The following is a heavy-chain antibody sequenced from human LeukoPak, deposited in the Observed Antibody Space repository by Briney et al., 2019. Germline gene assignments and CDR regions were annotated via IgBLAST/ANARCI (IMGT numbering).Heavy chain of an antibody. CDR3: TRDLRFDY. V-gene: IGHV3-49*04. CDR2: IKSNAYGGTT. CDR1: GFTFSNAW. Sequence: GGSLRLSCAASGFTFSNAWMSWVRQAPGKGLEWVGFIKSNAYGGTTEYAASLKGRFTISRDDSRSIAYLQMNNLKTEDTAVYYCTRDLRFDYWGQGTLLTVSP. J-gene: IGHJ4*02.